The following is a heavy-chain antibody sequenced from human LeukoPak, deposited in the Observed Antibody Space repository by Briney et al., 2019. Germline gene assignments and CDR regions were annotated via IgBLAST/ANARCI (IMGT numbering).Heavy chain of an antibody. CDR1: GFTVSSNY. CDR3: VRGGFGHAMDV. D-gene: IGHD3-10*01. V-gene: IGHV3-53*01. CDR2: IYSGGST. J-gene: IGHJ6*02. Sequence: GGSLRLSCAASGFTVSSNYMSWVRQAPGKGLEWVSVIYSGGSTYHADSVKGRFTISRDNAKNTLYLQMTSLGAEDTGVYYCVRGGFGHAMDVWGQGTTVIVSS.